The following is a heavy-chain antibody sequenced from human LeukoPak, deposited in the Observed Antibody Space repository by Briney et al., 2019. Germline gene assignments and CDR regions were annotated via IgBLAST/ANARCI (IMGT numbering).Heavy chain of an antibody. CDR3: AKGTDYGDYPDY. J-gene: IGHJ4*02. CDR1: GFTFSSYA. D-gene: IGHD4-17*01. Sequence: GGSLRLSCAASGFTFSSYAMSWVRQAPGKGLEWVSAISGSGGSTYYADSVKGRFTISRDSSKNTLYLQMNSLRAEGTAVYYCAKGTDYGDYPDYWGQGTLVTVSS. CDR2: ISGSGGST. V-gene: IGHV3-23*01.